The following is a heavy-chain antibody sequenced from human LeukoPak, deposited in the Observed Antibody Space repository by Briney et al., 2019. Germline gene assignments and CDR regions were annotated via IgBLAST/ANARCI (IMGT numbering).Heavy chain of an antibody. CDR3: ARGRGIQLWTGPSGV. CDR1: GGSFSGYY. Sequence: PSETLSLTCAVYGGSFSGYYWSWIRQPPGKGLEWIGEINHSGSTNYNPSLKSRVTISVDTSKNQFSLKLSSVTAADTAVYYCARGRGIQLWTGPSGVWGKGTTVTVSS. J-gene: IGHJ6*04. D-gene: IGHD5-18*01. V-gene: IGHV4-34*01. CDR2: INHSGST.